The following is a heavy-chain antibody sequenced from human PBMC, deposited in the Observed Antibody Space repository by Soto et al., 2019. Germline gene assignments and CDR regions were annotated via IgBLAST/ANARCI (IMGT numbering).Heavy chain of an antibody. V-gene: IGHV4-59*01. J-gene: IGHJ4*02. CDR3: ARSGHIFEGVV. CDR2: VYYSGST. Sequence: QLQLQESGPGLLRPSETLSLTCTVSGASMTNYYGSWIRQSPRKGLEHIGYVYYSGSTYYSPSLERRATISIDTANNQFSIKLSSLTAADTAIYYCARSGHIFEGVVWRQGILVTVSS. D-gene: IGHD3-16*01. CDR1: GASMTNYY.